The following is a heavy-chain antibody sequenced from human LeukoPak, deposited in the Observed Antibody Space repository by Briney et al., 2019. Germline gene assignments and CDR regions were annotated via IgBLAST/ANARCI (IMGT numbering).Heavy chain of an antibody. V-gene: IGHV3-30*02. Sequence: PGGSLRLSCATSGFPFSRYGMHWVRQPPGKGLFWLAFIRHDGSNKYYADSVKGRFTISRDNAKNSLYLQMNSLRAEDTAVYYCAREVLSSSRGSFDYWGQGTLVTVSS. D-gene: IGHD6-6*01. CDR3: AREVLSSSRGSFDY. CDR2: IRHDGSNK. J-gene: IGHJ4*02. CDR1: GFPFSRYG.